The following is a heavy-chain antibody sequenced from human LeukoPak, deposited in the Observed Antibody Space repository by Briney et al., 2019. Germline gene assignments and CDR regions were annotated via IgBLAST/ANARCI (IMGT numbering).Heavy chain of an antibody. Sequence: ASVKVSCKASGGTFSSYAISWVRQAPGQGLEWMGGIIPIFGTANYAQKFQGRVTITTDESTSTAYMELSSLRSEDTAVYYCARAQHSGATSHRSAFDIWGQGTMVTVSS. CDR2: IIPIFGTA. D-gene: IGHD5-12*01. CDR3: ARAQHSGATSHRSAFDI. J-gene: IGHJ3*02. V-gene: IGHV1-69*05. CDR1: GGTFSSYA.